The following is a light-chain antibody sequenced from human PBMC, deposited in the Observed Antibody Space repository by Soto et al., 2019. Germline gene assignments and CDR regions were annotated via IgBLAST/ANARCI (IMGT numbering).Light chain of an antibody. CDR1: QSIDIY. Sequence: DIQMTQSPSSLSASVGDRVTITCRASQSIDIYLNWYQQKPGSAPKVLIYAASSLHSGVQLRFSGSGAGTDFTLTSSNLLLVDFGTYYCQQTYSTSIIFRQGTRLDI. J-gene: IGKJ5*01. CDR3: QQTYSTSII. V-gene: IGKV1-39*01. CDR2: AAS.